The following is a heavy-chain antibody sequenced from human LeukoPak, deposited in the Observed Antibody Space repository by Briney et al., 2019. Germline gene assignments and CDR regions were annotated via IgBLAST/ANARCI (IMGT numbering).Heavy chain of an antibody. D-gene: IGHD5-12*01. V-gene: IGHV3-13*04. J-gene: IGHJ2*01. CDR2: IGTAGVT. CDR1: GFTFSSYD. Sequence: GGSLRLSCAASGFTFSSYDMHWVRQATGKGLEWVSAIGTAGVTYYPGSVKGRFTISRENAKNSLYLQVNSLRAGDTAVYYCARDWSGYGFDLWGRGTLVTVSS. CDR3: ARDWSGYGFDL.